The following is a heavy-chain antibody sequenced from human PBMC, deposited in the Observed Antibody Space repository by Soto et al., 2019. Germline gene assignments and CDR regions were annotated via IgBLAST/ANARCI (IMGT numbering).Heavy chain of an antibody. Sequence: GSLRLSCASSVFTFSSYAMSWVRHPQGQGLEWVSAISGSGGSTYYEDSVKGRLTISRENSKNKQYLQMNSLRAADTAVYYCSKSGITMVWGGIGADAFDIWGQGTMVTVSS. CDR3: SKSGITMVWGGIGADAFDI. D-gene: IGHD3-10*01. J-gene: IGHJ3*02. V-gene: IGHV3-23*01. CDR1: VFTFSSYA. CDR2: ISGSGGST.